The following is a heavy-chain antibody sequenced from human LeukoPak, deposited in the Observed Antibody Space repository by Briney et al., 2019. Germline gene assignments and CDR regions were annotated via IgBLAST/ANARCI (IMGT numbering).Heavy chain of an antibody. CDR3: ARDLLGYCSGGSCQKFDY. V-gene: IGHV1-69*06. D-gene: IGHD2-15*01. Sequence: ASVKVSCKASGGTFSSYAISWVRQAPGQGLEWMGGIIPIFGTANYAQKFQGRVTITADKSTSTAYMELSRLRSDDTAVYYCARDLLGYCSGGSCQKFDYWGQGTLVTVSS. CDR2: IIPIFGTA. J-gene: IGHJ4*02. CDR1: GGTFSSYA.